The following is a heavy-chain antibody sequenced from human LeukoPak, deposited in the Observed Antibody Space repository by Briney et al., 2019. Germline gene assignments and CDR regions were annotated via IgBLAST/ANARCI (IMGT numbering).Heavy chain of an antibody. CDR2: ISSSSSYI. V-gene: IGHV3-21*01. CDR3: ARVRRYYYDSSGYYDY. CDR1: GFTFSSYS. J-gene: IGHJ4*02. Sequence: GGSLRLSCAASGFTFSSYSMNWVRQAPGKGLEWVSSISSSSSYIYYADSVKGRFTISRDNAKNSLYLQMNSLRAEDTAVYYCARVRRYYYDSSGYYDYWGQGTLVTASS. D-gene: IGHD3-22*01.